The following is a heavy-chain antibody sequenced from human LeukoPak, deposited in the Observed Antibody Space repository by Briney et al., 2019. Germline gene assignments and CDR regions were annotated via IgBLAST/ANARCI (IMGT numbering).Heavy chain of an antibody. Sequence: GGSLRLSCAASGFTFSSYAMSWVRQAPGKGLEWVSAISGSGGSTYYADSVKGRFTISRDNAKNSLFLQMSSLRAEDTAVYYCARCPNYYGSGSYLSGDYWGQGTLVTVSS. CDR2: ISGSGGST. J-gene: IGHJ4*02. CDR1: GFTFSSYA. D-gene: IGHD3-10*01. CDR3: ARCPNYYGSGSYLSGDY. V-gene: IGHV3-23*01.